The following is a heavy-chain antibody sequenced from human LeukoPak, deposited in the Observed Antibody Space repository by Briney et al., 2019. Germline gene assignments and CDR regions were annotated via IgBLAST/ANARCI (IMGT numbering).Heavy chain of an antibody. CDR2: IIGRGAST. D-gene: IGHD5-18*01. J-gene: IGHJ4*02. CDR1: GFTFNIYA. V-gene: IGHV3-23*01. Sequence: PGESLRLSCAASGFTFNIYAMNWVRQAPGKGLEWVAAIIGRGASTRGADSVKGRFTISRDNSKNTLYLQMSSLRAEDTAVYYCAKDHMSSPVTYGYSFDSWGQGTLVTVSS. CDR3: AKDHMSSPVTYGYSFDS.